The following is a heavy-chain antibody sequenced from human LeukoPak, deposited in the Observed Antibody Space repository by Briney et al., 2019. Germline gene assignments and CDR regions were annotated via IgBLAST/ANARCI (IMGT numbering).Heavy chain of an antibody. V-gene: IGHV3-30*03. D-gene: IGHD4-23*01. CDR3: ARVRHYGGNPYYFDY. CDR1: GFTFSNYD. J-gene: IGHJ4*02. CDR2: ISYDGSNK. Sequence: GGSLRLSCAASGFTFSNYDMHWVRQAPGKGLEWVAVISYDGSNKYYADSVKGRFTISRDNAKNSLYLQMNSLRAEDTALYHCARVRHYGGNPYYFDYWGQGTLVTVSS.